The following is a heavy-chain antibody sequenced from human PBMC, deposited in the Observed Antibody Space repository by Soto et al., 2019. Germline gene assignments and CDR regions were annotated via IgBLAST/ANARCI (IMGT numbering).Heavy chain of an antibody. CDR3: ARGCSGGSCYYYYMDV. Sequence: GGSLRLSCAASGFTFSSYWMSWVRQAPGKGLEWVANIKQDGSEKYYVDSVKGRFTISRDNAKNSLYLQMNSLRAEDTAVYYCARGCSGGSCYYYYMDVWGKGTTVTVSS. V-gene: IGHV3-7*01. CDR2: IKQDGSEK. D-gene: IGHD2-15*01. J-gene: IGHJ6*03. CDR1: GFTFSSYW.